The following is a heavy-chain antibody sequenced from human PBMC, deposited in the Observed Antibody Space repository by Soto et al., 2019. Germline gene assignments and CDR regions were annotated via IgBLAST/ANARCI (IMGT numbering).Heavy chain of an antibody. Sequence: GGSLRLACAASGFTVSSNYMSWVRQAPGKGLEWVSVIYSGGSTYYADSVKGRFTISRDNSKNTLYLQMNSLRAEDTAVYYCAGGANDYGDYYGMDVWGQGTTVTVSS. CDR2: IYSGGST. D-gene: IGHD4-17*01. V-gene: IGHV3-53*01. J-gene: IGHJ6*02. CDR3: AGGANDYGDYYGMDV. CDR1: GFTVSSNY.